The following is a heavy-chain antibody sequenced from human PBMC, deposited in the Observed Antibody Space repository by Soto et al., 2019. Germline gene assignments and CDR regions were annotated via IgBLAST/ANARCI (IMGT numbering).Heavy chain of an antibody. D-gene: IGHD2-21*01. Sequence: SETLSLTCAVYGGSFSGYYWSWIRQPPGKGLEWIGEINHSGSTNYNPSLKSRVTISVDTSKNQFSLKLSSVTAADTAVYYCARAYPPYYFDYWGQGTLVTVSS. CDR1: GGSFSGYY. V-gene: IGHV4-34*01. J-gene: IGHJ4*02. CDR2: INHSGST. CDR3: ARAYPPYYFDY.